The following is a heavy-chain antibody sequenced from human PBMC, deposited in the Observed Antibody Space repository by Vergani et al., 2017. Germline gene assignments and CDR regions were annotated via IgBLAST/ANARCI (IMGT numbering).Heavy chain of an antibody. V-gene: IGHV4-39*07. D-gene: IGHD4-23*01. CDR1: CGSISSSSYY. CDR2: INHSGST. Sequence: QLQLQESGPGLVKPSETLSLICTVSCGSISSSSYYWGWIRQPPGKGLEWIGEINHSGSTNYNPSLKSRVTISVDTSKNQFALKLSSVTAADTAVYYCARDGGYGGNPDYFDYWGQGTLVTVSS. J-gene: IGHJ4*02. CDR3: ARDGGYGGNPDYFDY.